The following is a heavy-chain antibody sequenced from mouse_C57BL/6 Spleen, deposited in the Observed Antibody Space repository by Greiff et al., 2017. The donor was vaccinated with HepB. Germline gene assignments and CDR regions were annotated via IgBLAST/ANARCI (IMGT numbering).Heavy chain of an antibody. CDR1: GFTFTDYY. Sequence: EVQGVESGGGLVQPGGSLSLSCAASGFTFTDYYMSWVRQPPGKALEWLGFIRNKGNGYTTEYSASVKGRFTIYRDNSHSILYLQMNALGAEDSATYYGASSHYYGSSYEFAYWGQGTLVTVSA. CDR3: ASSHYYGSSYEFAY. J-gene: IGHJ3*01. D-gene: IGHD1-1*01. CDR2: IRNKGNGYTT. V-gene: IGHV7-3*01.